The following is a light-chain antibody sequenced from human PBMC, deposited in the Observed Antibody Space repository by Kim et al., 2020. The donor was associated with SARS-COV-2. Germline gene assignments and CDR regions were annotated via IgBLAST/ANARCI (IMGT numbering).Light chain of an antibody. CDR3: SSLNRGGDVFYV. J-gene: IGLJ2*01. V-gene: IGLV3-19*01. Sequence: SSELTQDPAVSVALGQTVRITCQGDSLRSSYASWYQQRPGQAPLLVIFGNRNRPSGIPDRFPGTYSGYTASLTITGAQAEDGADCFCSSLNRGGDVFYVF. CDR2: GNR. CDR1: SLRSSY.